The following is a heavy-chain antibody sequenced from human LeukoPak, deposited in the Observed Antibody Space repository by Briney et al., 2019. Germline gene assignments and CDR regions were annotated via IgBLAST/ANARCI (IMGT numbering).Heavy chain of an antibody. CDR3: ASTYGSGSYKVGSFDY. J-gene: IGHJ4*02. Sequence: GGSLRLSCAASGFTVSSNYMSWVRQAPGKGLEWVSVIYSGGSTYYADSVKGRFTISRDNSKNTLYLQMNSLRAEDTAVYYCASTYGSGSYKVGSFDYWGQGTLVTVSS. V-gene: IGHV3-53*01. CDR2: IYSGGST. D-gene: IGHD3-10*01. CDR1: GFTVSSNY.